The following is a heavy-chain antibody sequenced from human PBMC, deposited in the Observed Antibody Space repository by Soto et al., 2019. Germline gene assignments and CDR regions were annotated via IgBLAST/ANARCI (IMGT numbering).Heavy chain of an antibody. CDR3: ARQGGSALGVVGASDYYFDY. Sequence: QLQLQESGPGLVKPSETLSLTCTVSGGSISSGNYYWGWIRQSPGKGLEWIGSIYYSGSTYYNPSLKSRVTISVDTSKNQFSLKLSSVTAADTAVYYCARQGGSALGVVGASDYYFDYWGQGTLVTVSS. J-gene: IGHJ4*02. D-gene: IGHD2-15*01. V-gene: IGHV4-39*01. CDR2: IYYSGST. CDR1: GGSISSGNYY.